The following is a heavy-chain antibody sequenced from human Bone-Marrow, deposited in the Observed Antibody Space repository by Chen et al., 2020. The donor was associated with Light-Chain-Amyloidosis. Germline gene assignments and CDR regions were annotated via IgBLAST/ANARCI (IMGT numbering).Heavy chain of an antibody. J-gene: IGHJ4*02. CDR3: ARRRDGYNFDY. V-gene: IGHV5-51*01. CDR2: IYPDDSDA. D-gene: IGHD5-12*01. Sequence: EVQLEQSGPEVKKPGESLKISCKGSGYTFPNYWIGWVRQMPGKSLEWMGLIYPDDSDARYRPSFEGQVTISADKSITTAYLQWRSLKASDTAMYYCARRRDGYNFDYWGQGTLVTVSS. CDR1: GYTFPNYW.